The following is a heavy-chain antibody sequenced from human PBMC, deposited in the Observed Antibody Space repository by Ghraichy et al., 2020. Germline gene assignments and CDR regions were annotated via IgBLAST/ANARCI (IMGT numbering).Heavy chain of an antibody. D-gene: IGHD3-3*01. J-gene: IGHJ6*02. CDR1: GGSVSSGSYN. CDR2: IYYSGST. CDR3: ARDFPYDDFWSGYYGMDV. Sequence: SETLSLTCTVSGGSVSSGSYNWSWIRQPPGKGLEWIGYIYYSGSTNYNPSLKSRVTISVDTSKNQFSLKLSSVTAADTAVYYCARDFPYDDFWSGYYGMDVGGQGTTVTVSS. V-gene: IGHV4-61*01.